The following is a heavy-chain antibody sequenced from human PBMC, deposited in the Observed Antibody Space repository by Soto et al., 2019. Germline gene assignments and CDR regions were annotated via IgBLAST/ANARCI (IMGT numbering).Heavy chain of an antibody. J-gene: IGHJ6*03. CDR2: ISGSGGST. CDR1: GFTFSSYA. CDR3: AKGGAVAARRYYYYYMDV. Sequence: EVQLLESGGGLVQPGGSLRLSCAASGFTFSSYAMSWVRQAPGKGLEWVSAISGSGGSTYYADSVKGRLTISRDNSKNTLYLQMISLRAEDTAVYYCAKGGAVAARRYYYYYMDVWGKGTTVTVSS. D-gene: IGHD6-6*01. V-gene: IGHV3-23*01.